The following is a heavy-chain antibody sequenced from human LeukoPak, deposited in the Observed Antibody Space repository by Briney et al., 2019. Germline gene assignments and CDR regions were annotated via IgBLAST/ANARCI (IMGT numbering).Heavy chain of an antibody. J-gene: IGHJ2*01. D-gene: IGHD2-15*01. CDR2: ISSSSSYI. CDR1: GFTFSSYS. CDR3: ARVEVVTGLEEYFDL. V-gene: IGHV3-21*01. Sequence: GSLRLSCAASGFTFSSYSMNWVRQAPGKGLEWVSSISSSSSYIYYADSVKGRFTISRDNAKNSLYLQMNSLRAEDTAVYYCARVEVVTGLEEYFDLWGRGTLVTVSS.